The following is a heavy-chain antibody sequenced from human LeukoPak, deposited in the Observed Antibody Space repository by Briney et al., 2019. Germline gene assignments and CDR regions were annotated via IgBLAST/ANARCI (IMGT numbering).Heavy chain of an antibody. CDR1: GGTFSSYA. CDR3: ARAPTYGTTFFDY. V-gene: IGHV1-69*13. D-gene: IGHD1-1*01. J-gene: IGHJ4*02. CDR2: IVPIFGTA. Sequence: ASVKVSCKASGGTFSSYAISWVRQAPGQGLEWMGGIVPIFGTANYAQKFQGRVTITADESTSTAYMELSSLRSEDTAVYYCARAPTYGTTFFDYWGQGTLVTVSS.